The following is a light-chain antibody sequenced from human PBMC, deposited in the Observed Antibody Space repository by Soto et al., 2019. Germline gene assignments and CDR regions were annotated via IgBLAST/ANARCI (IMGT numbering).Light chain of an antibody. V-gene: IGKV3-15*01. CDR1: QSVGSS. Sequence: DIVMTQSPAALSVSPGERATLSCRASQSVGSSVDWYQQKPCQAPRFLMYGASTRAAGVPARFSGSGSGTELSLTISSLQSEDFAVYYCQHYNTWPPGTFGQGTKLEIK. CDR3: QHYNTWPPGT. CDR2: GAS. J-gene: IGKJ2*02.